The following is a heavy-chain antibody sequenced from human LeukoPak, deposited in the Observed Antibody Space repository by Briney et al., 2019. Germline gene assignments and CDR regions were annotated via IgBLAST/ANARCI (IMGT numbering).Heavy chain of an antibody. CDR3: ARDDRDYDSRGSPGWFDP. CDR2: IYYRGST. J-gene: IGHJ5*02. CDR1: GGSISSSSYY. Sequence: SETLSLTCTVSGGSISSSSYYGGWIRQPPGKGLEWIGSIYYRGSTYYNPSLKSRVTISVDTSKNQFSLKLSSVTAADTAVYYCARDDRDYDSRGSPGWFDPWGQGTLVTVSS. V-gene: IGHV4-39*07. D-gene: IGHD3-22*01.